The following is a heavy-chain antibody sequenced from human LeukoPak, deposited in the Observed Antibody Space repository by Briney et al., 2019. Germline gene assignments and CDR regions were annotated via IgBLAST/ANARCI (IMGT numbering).Heavy chain of an antibody. CDR3: ARHKSSGTYPLDY. Sequence: PSETLSLTCTVSGGSITSDIWYWIRQPPGKGLEWIAYIYYSGSSYYNPSLKGRVTVSVDTSKNQFSLKLSSVTAADTAVYYCARHKSSGTYPLDYWGQGTLVTVSS. J-gene: IGHJ4*02. V-gene: IGHV4-59*08. D-gene: IGHD1-26*01. CDR2: IYYSGSS. CDR1: GGSITSDI.